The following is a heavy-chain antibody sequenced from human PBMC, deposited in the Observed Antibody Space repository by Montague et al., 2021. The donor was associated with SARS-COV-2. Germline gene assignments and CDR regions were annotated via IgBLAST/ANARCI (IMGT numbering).Heavy chain of an antibody. CDR2: INHSGST. Sequence: SETLSLTCAVYSGSFSGYYWSWLRQPPGKGLEWIGEINHSGSTNYNPSLKSRVTISVDTSKNQFSLKLSSVTAADTAVYYCARVPYRLLFVPRYYGMDVWGQGTTVTVSS. V-gene: IGHV4-34*01. CDR3: ARVPYRLLFVPRYYGMDV. D-gene: IGHD2-2*01. CDR1: SGSFSGYY. J-gene: IGHJ6*02.